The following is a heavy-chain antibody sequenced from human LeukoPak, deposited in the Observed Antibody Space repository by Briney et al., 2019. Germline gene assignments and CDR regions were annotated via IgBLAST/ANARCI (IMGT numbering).Heavy chain of an antibody. CDR2: IRYDGSNK. Sequence: GSLRLSCAASGFTFSSYGMHWVRQAPGKGLEWVAFIRYDGSNKYYADSVKGRFTISRDNSKNTLYLQMNSLRAEDTAAYYCAKDLVLLWFGELGGNWFDPWGQGTLVTVSS. J-gene: IGHJ5*02. V-gene: IGHV3-30*02. D-gene: IGHD3-10*01. CDR1: GFTFSSYG. CDR3: AKDLVLLWFGELGGNWFDP.